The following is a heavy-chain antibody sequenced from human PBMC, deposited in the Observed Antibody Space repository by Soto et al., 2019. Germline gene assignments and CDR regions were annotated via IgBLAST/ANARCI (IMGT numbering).Heavy chain of an antibody. CDR2: IYPGDSDT. CDR3: ARNGAPGYCSSTSCSKAYYYYYGMDV. Sequence: PXESLKISCKGSGYSFTSYWIGWVRQMPGKGLEWMGIIYPGDSDTRYSPSFQGQVTISADKSISTAYLQWSSLKASDTAMYYCARNGAPGYCSSTSCSKAYYYYYGMDVWGQGTTVTVSS. CDR1: GYSFTSYW. V-gene: IGHV5-51*01. J-gene: IGHJ6*02. D-gene: IGHD2-2*03.